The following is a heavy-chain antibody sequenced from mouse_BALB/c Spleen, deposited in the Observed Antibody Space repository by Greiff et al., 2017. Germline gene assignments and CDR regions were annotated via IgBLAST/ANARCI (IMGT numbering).Heavy chain of an antibody. D-gene: IGHD2-14*01. CDR3: ARHGPYYRYDYAMDY. CDR1: GFTFSSYT. CDR2: ISNGGGST. V-gene: IGHV5-12-2*01. Sequence: EVKVVESGGGLVQPGGSLKLSCAASGFTFSSYTMSWVRQTPEKRLEWVAYISNGGGSTYYPDTVKGRFTISRDNAKNTLYLQMSSLKSEDTAMYYCARHGPYYRYDYAMDYWGQGTSVTVSS. J-gene: IGHJ4*01.